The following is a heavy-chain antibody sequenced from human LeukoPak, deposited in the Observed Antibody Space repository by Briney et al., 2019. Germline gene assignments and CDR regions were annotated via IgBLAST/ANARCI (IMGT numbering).Heavy chain of an antibody. CDR3: AREYITMVRGFDY. V-gene: IGHV1-18*01. J-gene: IGHJ4*02. CDR1: GYTFTSYG. Sequence: ASVKVSCKASGYTFTSYGISWVRQAPGQGLEWMGWISAYNGNTNYAQKLQGRVTMTTDTSTSTAYVELRSLRSDDTAVYYCAREYITMVRGFDYWGQGTLVTVSS. CDR2: ISAYNGNT. D-gene: IGHD3-10*01.